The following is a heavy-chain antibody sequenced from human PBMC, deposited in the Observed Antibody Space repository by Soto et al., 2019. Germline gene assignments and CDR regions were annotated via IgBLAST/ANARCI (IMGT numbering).Heavy chain of an antibody. D-gene: IGHD5-18*01. CDR2: IYYSGST. J-gene: IGHJ4*02. Sequence: SETLSLTCTVSGGSISSGDYYWSWIRQPPGKGLEWIGYIYYSGSTYYNPSLKSRVTISVDTSKNQFSLKLSSVTAADTAVYYCARGGYSYGYPNDYWGQGTLVTVSS. CDR1: GGSISSGDYY. V-gene: IGHV4-30-4*01. CDR3: ARGGYSYGYPNDY.